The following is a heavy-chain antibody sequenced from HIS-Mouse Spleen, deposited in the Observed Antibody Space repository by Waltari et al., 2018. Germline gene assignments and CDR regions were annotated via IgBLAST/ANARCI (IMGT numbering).Heavy chain of an antibody. Sequence: QVQLVQSGAEVKKPGASVKVSCKASGYTFTGYYMHWVRQAPGQGLEWMGWINPNSGGTNYAQKFQGRVTMTRDTSISTAYMELSRLRSDDTAVYYCARDKNWNHRVDAFDIWGQGTMVTVSS. D-gene: IGHD1-1*01. CDR2: INPNSGGT. V-gene: IGHV1-2*02. J-gene: IGHJ3*02. CDR1: GYTFTGYY. CDR3: ARDKNWNHRVDAFDI.